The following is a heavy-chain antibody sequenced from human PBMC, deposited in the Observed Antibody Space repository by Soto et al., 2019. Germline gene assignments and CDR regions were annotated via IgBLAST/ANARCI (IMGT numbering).Heavy chain of an antibody. Sequence: SVKVSCKASGYTFTSYYIHWVRQAAGQRFEWMGWMNPGNNQLVYPQKFRGRVTVSTVTSITTTYMELSSLTSDDTAVYYCARAPLGIIVAPDFWGQGTLVTVSS. CDR3: ARAPLGIIVAPDF. D-gene: IGHD3-22*01. CDR2: MNPGNNQL. J-gene: IGHJ4*02. CDR1: GYTFTSYY. V-gene: IGHV1-2*02.